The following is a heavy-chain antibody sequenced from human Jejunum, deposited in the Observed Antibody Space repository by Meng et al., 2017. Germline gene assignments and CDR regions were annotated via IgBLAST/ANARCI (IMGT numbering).Heavy chain of an antibody. Sequence: GESLKISCAASGFIFSSSWMTWVRQAPGKGLELVANIKPDGSQKYYVDSMEGRFTISRDNAGNSLYLQMNSLRVEDTAVYFCARESRGPDYWGQGTRVTGSS. J-gene: IGHJ4*02. CDR2: IKPDGSQK. D-gene: IGHD3-10*01. CDR3: ARESRGPDY. V-gene: IGHV3-7*01. CDR1: GFIFSSSW.